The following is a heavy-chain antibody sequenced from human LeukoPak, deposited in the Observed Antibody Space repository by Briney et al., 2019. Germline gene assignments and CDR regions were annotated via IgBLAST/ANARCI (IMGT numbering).Heavy chain of an antibody. Sequence: PSETLSLTCAVYGGSFSGYYWSWIRQPPGKGLEWIGEINHSGSTNYNPSLKSRVTISVDTSKNQFSLKLSSVTAADTAVYYCARGLDFWSGYNIPYSMDVWGQGTTVTVSS. D-gene: IGHD3-3*01. J-gene: IGHJ6*02. V-gene: IGHV4-34*01. CDR1: GGSFSGYY. CDR2: INHSGST. CDR3: ARGLDFWSGYNIPYSMDV.